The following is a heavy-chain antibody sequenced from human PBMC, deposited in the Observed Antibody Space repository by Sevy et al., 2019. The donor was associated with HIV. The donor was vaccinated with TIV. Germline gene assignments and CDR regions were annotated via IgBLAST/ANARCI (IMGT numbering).Heavy chain of an antibody. Sequence: SETLSLTCAVYGGSFSGYYWSSIRQPPEKGLEWIGEINHSGSTNYNPSLKSRVTISVDTSKNQFSLKLSSVTAADTAVYYCARGTRYFDWAYHWGQGTLVTVSS. CDR2: INHSGST. V-gene: IGHV4-34*01. J-gene: IGHJ5*02. CDR1: GGSFSGYY. CDR3: ARGTRYFDWAYH. D-gene: IGHD3-9*01.